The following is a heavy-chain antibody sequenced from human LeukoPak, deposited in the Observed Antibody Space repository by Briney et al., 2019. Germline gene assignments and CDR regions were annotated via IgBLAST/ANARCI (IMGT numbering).Heavy chain of an antibody. D-gene: IGHD3-22*01. Sequence: TGGSLRLSCAASGFTFSSYGIHWVRQAPGKGLEWVAFIRYDGSNKYHADSVKGRFTISRDNAKNSLYLQMNSLRAEDTAVYYCARDPRERRHPYYDSSGYYFDYWGQGTLVTVSS. J-gene: IGHJ4*02. CDR2: IRYDGSNK. V-gene: IGHV3-30*02. CDR1: GFTFSSYG. CDR3: ARDPRERRHPYYDSSGYYFDY.